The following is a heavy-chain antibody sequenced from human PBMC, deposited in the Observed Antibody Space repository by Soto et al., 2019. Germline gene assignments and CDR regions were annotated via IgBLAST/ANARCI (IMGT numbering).Heavy chain of an antibody. J-gene: IGHJ6*02. CDR1: GFTFSSYS. Sequence: GGSLRLSCAASGFTFSSYSMNWVRQAPGKGLEWVSYISSSSSTIYYADSVKGRFTISRDNAKNSLYLQMNSLRDEDTAVYYCAREIVTYYYGSGSTQGYYYYGMDVWGQGTTVTVSS. CDR3: AREIVTYYYGSGSTQGYYYYGMDV. D-gene: IGHD3-10*01. CDR2: ISSSSSTI. V-gene: IGHV3-48*02.